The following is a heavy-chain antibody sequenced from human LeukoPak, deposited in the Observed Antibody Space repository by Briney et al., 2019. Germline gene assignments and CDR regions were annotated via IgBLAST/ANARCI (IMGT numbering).Heavy chain of an antibody. Sequence: GGSLRLSCAASGFTFSSYAMSWVRQAPGKGLEWVAAISGSGGSTYYADSVKGRFTISRDNSKNTRYLQMNSLRAEDTAVYYCAKDPAIQLWINYYFDYWGQGTLVTVSS. D-gene: IGHD5-18*01. CDR3: AKDPAIQLWINYYFDY. V-gene: IGHV3-23*01. J-gene: IGHJ4*02. CDR1: GFTFSSYA. CDR2: ISGSGGST.